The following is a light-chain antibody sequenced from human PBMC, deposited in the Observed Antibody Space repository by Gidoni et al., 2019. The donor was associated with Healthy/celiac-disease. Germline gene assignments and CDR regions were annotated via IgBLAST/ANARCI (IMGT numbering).Light chain of an antibody. Sequence: DIQMTQSPSSLSASVGDRFTITCRASQSISSYLNWYQQKPGKAPKLLIYAASSLQSGVPSRFSGSGSGTDFTLTISRLQHEDFATYYCQQSYSTPPVTFGQGTRLEIK. CDR2: AAS. CDR1: QSISSY. CDR3: QQSYSTPPVT. J-gene: IGKJ5*01. V-gene: IGKV1-39*01.